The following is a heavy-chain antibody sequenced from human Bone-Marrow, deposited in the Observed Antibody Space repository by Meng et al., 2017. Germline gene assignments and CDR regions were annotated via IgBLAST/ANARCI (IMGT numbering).Heavy chain of an antibody. CDR3: ARVGRSDYEDY. CDR2: VDWNDDK. J-gene: IGHJ4*02. V-gene: IGHV2-70*04. Sequence: SGPTLVKPTYTLTLTCTFSGFSLSTSGMRVSWIRQHPGKALEWLARVDWNDDKFYNRSLKTRLTISKDITKNQVVLTMTNMDPVDTATYNSARVGRSDYEDYWGQGTLVTVSS. CDR1: GFSLSTSGMR. D-gene: IGHD5-12*01.